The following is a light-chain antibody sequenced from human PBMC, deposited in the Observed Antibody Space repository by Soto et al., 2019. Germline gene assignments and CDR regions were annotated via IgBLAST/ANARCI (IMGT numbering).Light chain of an antibody. CDR1: QSFNSIY. V-gene: IGKV3-15*01. CDR2: DAS. CDR3: QQCNDSPPWT. J-gene: IGKJ1*01. Sequence: EIVMTQSPGTVSLSPGERATLAVRASQSFNSIYLAWYQQKPGQAPRLLFYDASTRATGIPARFSGSGSGTQFTLTISSLQSEDFAVYYCQQCNDSPPWTFGQGTKV.